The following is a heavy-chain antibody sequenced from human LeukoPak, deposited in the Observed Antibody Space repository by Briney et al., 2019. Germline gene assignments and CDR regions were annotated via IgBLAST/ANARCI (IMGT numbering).Heavy chain of an antibody. CDR2: MHSSGSA. CDR1: GGSISPYY. Sequence: SSETLSLTCTVSGGSISPYYWSWIRQPPGKGLEWIGYMHSSGSANNNPSLKSRVTISVDTSKNQFSLKLSSVTAADTAVYYCARMGGYSGYATHWGQGTLATVSS. CDR3: ARMGGYSGYATH. D-gene: IGHD5-12*01. J-gene: IGHJ4*02. V-gene: IGHV4-59*08.